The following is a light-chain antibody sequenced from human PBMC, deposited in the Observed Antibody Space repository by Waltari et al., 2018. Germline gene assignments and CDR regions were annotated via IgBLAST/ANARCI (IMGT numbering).Light chain of an antibody. CDR1: SSDVGGYNY. J-gene: IGLJ2*01. CDR2: DVS. Sequence: QSALTQPASVSGSPGQSITISCTGTSSDVGGYNYVSWYQHHPGKAPKLMIYDVSNRPSGVSNRFSGSKSGTTASLTISGLQAEDEADYYCSSYISSSTLELFGGGTSLTVL. CDR3: SSYISSSTLEL. V-gene: IGLV2-14*03.